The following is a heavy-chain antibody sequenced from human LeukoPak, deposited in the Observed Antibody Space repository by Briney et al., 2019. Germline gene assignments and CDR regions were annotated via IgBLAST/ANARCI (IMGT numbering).Heavy chain of an antibody. V-gene: IGHV4-4*07. CDR1: GGSISSYY. CDR3: ARGDYCSGGSCYSRAFDI. Sequence: SETLSLTCTVSGGSISSYYWSWLRQPAGKGLEWMGRIYTSGSTNYNPSLKSRVTMSVDTSKNQFSLKLSSVTAADTAVYYCARGDYCSGGSCYSRAFDIWGQGTMVTVSS. CDR2: IYTSGST. J-gene: IGHJ3*02. D-gene: IGHD2-15*01.